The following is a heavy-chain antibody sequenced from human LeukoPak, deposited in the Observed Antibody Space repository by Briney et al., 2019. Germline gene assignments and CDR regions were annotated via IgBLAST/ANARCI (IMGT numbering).Heavy chain of an antibody. J-gene: IGHJ5*02. CDR2: MNPNSGNT. CDR1: GYPFTRYD. CDR3: ARVYYYGSGSYYSPWFDP. Sequence: GASVKVSCKASGYPFTRYDMNWVRQATGQGLEWMGWMNPNSGNTGYAQKFQGRVTMTRNTSISTAYMELSSLRSEDTAVYYCARVYYYGSGSYYSPWFDPWGQGTLVTVSS. D-gene: IGHD3-10*01. V-gene: IGHV1-8*01.